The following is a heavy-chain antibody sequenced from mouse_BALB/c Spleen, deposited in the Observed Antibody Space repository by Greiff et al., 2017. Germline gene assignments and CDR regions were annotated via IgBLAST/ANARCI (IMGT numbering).Heavy chain of an antibody. CDR2: INPSTGYT. D-gene: IGHD2-14*01. CDR1: GYTFTSYW. CDR3: ARSRAYYRYDDAMDY. V-gene: IGHV1-7*01. J-gene: IGHJ4*01. Sequence: VKLVESGAELAKPGASVKMSCKASGYTFTSYWMHWVKQRPGQGLEWIGYINPSTGYTEYNQKFKDKATLTADKSSSTAYMQLSSLTSEDSAVYYCARSRAYYRYDDAMDYWGQGTSVTVSS.